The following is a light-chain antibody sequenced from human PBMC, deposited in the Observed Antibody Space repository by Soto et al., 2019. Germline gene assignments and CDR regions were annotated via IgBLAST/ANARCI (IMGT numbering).Light chain of an antibody. CDR3: ASWDDSLTGWA. Sequence: QSVLTQPPSLSGTPGQRVTIPCSGSASSIRSNSVTWFQHVPGRAPTVLIYGNNERPSGVPDRFSGSKSGSSATLAISGLQSEDEGVFYCASWDDSLTGWAFGGGTKLTVL. V-gene: IGLV1-44*01. CDR2: GNN. J-gene: IGLJ3*02. CDR1: ASSIRSNS.